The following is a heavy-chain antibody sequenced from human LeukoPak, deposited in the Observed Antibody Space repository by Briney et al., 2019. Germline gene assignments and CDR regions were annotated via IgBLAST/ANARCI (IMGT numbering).Heavy chain of an antibody. J-gene: IGHJ4*02. Sequence: GASVKVSCKASGYTFTSNYIHWVRQAPGQGLEWMGIINPSGGSTSYAQKFQGRVTMTRDMSTSTAYMELSSLRSEDTAVYYCARGLWKWTHDHWGQGTLVAVSS. CDR1: GYTFTSNY. D-gene: IGHD3-3*01. V-gene: IGHV1-46*01. CDR2: INPSGGST. CDR3: ARGLWKWTHDH.